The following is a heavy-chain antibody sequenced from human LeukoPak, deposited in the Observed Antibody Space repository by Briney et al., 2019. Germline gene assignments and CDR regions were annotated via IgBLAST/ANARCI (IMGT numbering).Heavy chain of an antibody. Sequence: GRSLRLFCAASGFTFSSYSMNWVRQASGNGLVWVSSISSSSSYIYYADSVKGRFTISRDNAKNSLYLQMNSLRAEDTALYYCAKSTEYNSGWWPHPFQHWGQGTLVTVSS. CDR3: AKSTEYNSGWWPHPFQH. J-gene: IGHJ1*01. D-gene: IGHD6-19*01. CDR2: ISSSSSYI. CDR1: GFTFSSYS. V-gene: IGHV3-21*04.